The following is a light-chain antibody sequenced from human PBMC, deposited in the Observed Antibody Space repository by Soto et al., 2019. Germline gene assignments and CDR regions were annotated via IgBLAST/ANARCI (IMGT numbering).Light chain of an antibody. V-gene: IGKV3-20*01. J-gene: IGKJ4*01. CDR1: QSVSSSY. CDR3: QQYGSSALT. CDR2: GAS. Sequence: EIVLTQSPGILSLSPGERATLSCRASQSVSSSYLAWYQQKPGQAPRLLIYGASSRATGIPDRFSGSGSGTDFTFTISRLEPEDSDVYYCQQYGSSALTLGGGTKVDI.